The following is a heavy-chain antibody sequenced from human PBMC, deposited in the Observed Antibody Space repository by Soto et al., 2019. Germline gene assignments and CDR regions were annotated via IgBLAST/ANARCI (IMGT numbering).Heavy chain of an antibody. J-gene: IGHJ6*02. Sequence: VQLLQSGGGLVKPGGSLSLSCAASGFTFSSYSMNWVRQTPGKGLERVSSISSSSSYIYYADSVQGRFNISRDNAKNSLYLQINSLRAEDPAVYYCARDARGYSYGYESKYYYYGMDVWGQWTTVTGSS. V-gene: IGHV3-21*01. CDR1: GFTFSSYS. CDR2: ISSSSSYI. D-gene: IGHD5-18*01. CDR3: ARDARGYSYGYESKYYYYGMDV.